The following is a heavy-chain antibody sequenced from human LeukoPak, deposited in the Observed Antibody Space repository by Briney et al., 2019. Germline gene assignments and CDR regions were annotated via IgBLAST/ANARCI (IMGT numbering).Heavy chain of an antibody. J-gene: IGHJ4*02. Sequence: ASVKVSCKASGYTFTGFYIHRVRQAPGQGLQWMGWINPNSGGTNYAQEFEGRVTMTRDTSISTAYMELSGLRSDDTAICYCATLGDISGYYLRDYWGQGTLVTVSS. V-gene: IGHV1-2*02. CDR1: GYTFTGFY. CDR3: ATLGDISGYYLRDY. CDR2: INPNSGGT. D-gene: IGHD3-22*01.